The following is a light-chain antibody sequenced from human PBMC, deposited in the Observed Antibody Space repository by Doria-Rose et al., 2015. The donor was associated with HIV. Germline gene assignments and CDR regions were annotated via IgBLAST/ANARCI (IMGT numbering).Light chain of an antibody. CDR1: QSFSSTY. V-gene: IGKV3-20*01. J-gene: IGKJ1*01. CDR3: HQYGTSWT. CDR2: DGS. Sequence: TQSPGTLSLSPGERATPSCRASQSFSSTYLAWYQQKPGQAPSLLIYDGSTSATGIPDRFSASGSGTDFTLTINRLEPEDFALYYCHQYGTSWTFGQGTKVEI.